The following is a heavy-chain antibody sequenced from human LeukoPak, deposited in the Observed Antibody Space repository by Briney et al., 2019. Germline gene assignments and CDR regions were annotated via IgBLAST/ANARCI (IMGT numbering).Heavy chain of an antibody. CDR1: GFTFDDYG. V-gene: IGHV3-20*04. D-gene: IGHD3-22*01. J-gene: IGHJ4*02. CDR2: INWNGGST. Sequence: GGSLRLSCAATGFTFDDYGMSWVRQVPGKGLEWVSGINWNGGSTGYADSVKGRFTISRDNAKNSLFLQMNSLRAEDTAFYYCASGSGSGYYYFVYWGQGTLVTVSS. CDR3: ASGSGSGYYYFVY.